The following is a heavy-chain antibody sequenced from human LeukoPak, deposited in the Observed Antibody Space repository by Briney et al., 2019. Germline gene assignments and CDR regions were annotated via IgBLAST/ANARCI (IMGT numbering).Heavy chain of an antibody. D-gene: IGHD5-24*01. Sequence: PSETLSLTCIVSGASISRYYWSWVRQPPGKGLEWIGYVYYSGNTKYNPSLRGRVTMSVDTSKNQFSLRLSSMTAADTAIYYCASYSDGYNFEYWGQGTLVTVSS. V-gene: IGHV4-59*01. CDR3: ASYSDGYNFEY. J-gene: IGHJ4*02. CDR2: VYYSGNT. CDR1: GASISRYY.